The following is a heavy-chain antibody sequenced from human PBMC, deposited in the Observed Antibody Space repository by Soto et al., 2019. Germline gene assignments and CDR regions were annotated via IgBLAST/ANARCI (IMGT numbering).Heavy chain of an antibody. CDR2: IIAILGIA. CDR3: ARGPQSPDIVLMVYAHDAFDI. J-gene: IGHJ3*02. CDR1: GGTSSSYT. D-gene: IGHD2-8*01. V-gene: IGHV1-69*02. Sequence: QVQLVQSGAEVKKPGSSVQVSCKASGGTSSSYTISWVRQAPGQGLEWMGRIIAILGIANYAQKFQGRVTITADKSTSTAYMELSSMRSEDTSVYYCARGPQSPDIVLMVYAHDAFDICGQGTMVTVSS.